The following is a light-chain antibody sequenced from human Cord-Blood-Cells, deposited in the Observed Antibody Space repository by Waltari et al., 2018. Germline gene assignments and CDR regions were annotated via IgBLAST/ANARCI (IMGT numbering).Light chain of an antibody. Sequence: QSALTQPASVSGSPGQSITISCTGTSSDVGGYNYVSWYQQPPGKAPKLMIYDVSTRPVGVSNRFSGSKSGNAASRTISGLQAEDEADYYCSSYTSSSTLVFGGGTKLTVL. J-gene: IGLJ2*01. CDR1: SSDVGGYNY. CDR2: DVS. V-gene: IGLV2-14*01. CDR3: SSYTSSSTLV.